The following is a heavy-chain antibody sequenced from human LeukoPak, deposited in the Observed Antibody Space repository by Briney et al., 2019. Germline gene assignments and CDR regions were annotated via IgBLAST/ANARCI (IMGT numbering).Heavy chain of an antibody. CDR2: IFPIFATA. CDR3: ARESGSYDAYFDY. Sequence: CSVTDTLMASGRTYSRYALNWVREAPGQGLEWMGRIFPIFATANYAQKFQGGVTITADESTSTAYMELSSLRSEDTAVYYCARESGSYDAYFDYWGPGTMLTVSS. CDR1: GRTYSRYA. D-gene: IGHD1-26*01. V-gene: IGHV1-69*15. J-gene: IGHJ4*02.